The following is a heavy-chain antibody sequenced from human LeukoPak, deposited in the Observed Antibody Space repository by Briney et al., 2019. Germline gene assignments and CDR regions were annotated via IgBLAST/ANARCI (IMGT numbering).Heavy chain of an antibody. CDR3: MTAAGYNFGQY. CDR2: LYIGGNT. D-gene: IGHD5-18*01. V-gene: IGHV3-23*05. Sequence: GGSLRLSCSASGFTFSTYWMSWVRQAPGKGLEWVSALYIGGNTYYADSVRGRFTISRDNSKNTLYLQMNSLRAEDTAIYYCMTAAGYNFGQYWGQGTLVTVSS. J-gene: IGHJ4*02. CDR1: GFTFSTYW.